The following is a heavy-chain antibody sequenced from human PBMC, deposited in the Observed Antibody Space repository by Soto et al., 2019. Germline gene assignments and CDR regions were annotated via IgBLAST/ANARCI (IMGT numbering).Heavy chain of an antibody. V-gene: IGHV3-74*01. J-gene: IGHJ4*02. CDR1: GFTFSTSW. CDR3: TRAGSYRFDY. D-gene: IGHD1-26*01. CDR2: INSDGTTI. Sequence: EVQLVESGGDLIQPGGSLRISCAASGFTFSTSWMHWVRQTPGEGLAWVSRINSDGTTINYADSVKGRFTISRDNAKNTLYLQMTSQRADDTAVYYCTRAGSYRFDYWGQGTLVTVSS.